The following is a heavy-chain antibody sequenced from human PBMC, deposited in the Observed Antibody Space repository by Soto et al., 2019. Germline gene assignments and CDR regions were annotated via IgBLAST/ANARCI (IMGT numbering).Heavy chain of an antibody. Sequence: EVQLVESGGGLVQPGRSLRLYCAASGFTFDDYAMHWVRQAPGKGLEWVSGISWNSGSIGYADSVKGRFTISRDNAKNSLYLQMNSLRAEDTALYYCAKDNCSGGSCPIDYWGQGTLVTVSS. CDR1: GFTFDDYA. J-gene: IGHJ4*02. D-gene: IGHD2-15*01. V-gene: IGHV3-9*01. CDR2: ISWNSGSI. CDR3: AKDNCSGGSCPIDY.